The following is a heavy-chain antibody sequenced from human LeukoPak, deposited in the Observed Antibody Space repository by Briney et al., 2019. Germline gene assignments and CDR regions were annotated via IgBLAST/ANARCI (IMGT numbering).Heavy chain of an antibody. D-gene: IGHD2-2*01. Sequence: SVKVSCKASGGTFSSYAISWVRQAPGQGLEWMGGIIPIFGTANYAQKFQGRVTITADKSTSTAYMELSSLRSEDTAVYYCAGRYCSSTSCYPYYYGMGVWGKGTTVTVSS. CDR2: IIPIFGTA. CDR1: GGTFSSYA. V-gene: IGHV1-69*06. J-gene: IGHJ6*04. CDR3: AGRYCSSTSCYPYYYGMGV.